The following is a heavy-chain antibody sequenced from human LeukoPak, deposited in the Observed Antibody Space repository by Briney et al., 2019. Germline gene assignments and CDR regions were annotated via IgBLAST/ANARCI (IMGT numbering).Heavy chain of an antibody. V-gene: IGHV3-23*01. CDR3: ARDHSGGNSDY. J-gene: IGHJ4*02. CDR1: GFTFSSYG. CDR2: ISGSVGST. D-gene: IGHD4-23*01. Sequence: GGALRLSCAASGFTFSSYGMSWVRQAPGEGLEWVSAISGSVGSTNYADSVKGRFTISRDNAKNTLYLQMNSLRAEDTAVYYCARDHSGGNSDYWRQGTLVTVSS.